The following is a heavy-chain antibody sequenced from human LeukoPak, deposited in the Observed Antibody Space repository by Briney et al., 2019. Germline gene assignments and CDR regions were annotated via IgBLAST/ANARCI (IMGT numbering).Heavy chain of an antibody. CDR3: AKVRNDYGDIDY. Sequence: GRSLRLSCAASGFTFSSYGMHWVRQAPGKGLEWVAVISYDGSNKYYADSVKGRFTISRDNSKNTLYLQMNSLRAEDTAVYYCAKVRNDYGDIDYWGQGTLVTVSS. V-gene: IGHV3-30*18. D-gene: IGHD4-17*01. J-gene: IGHJ4*02. CDR1: GFTFSSYG. CDR2: ISYDGSNK.